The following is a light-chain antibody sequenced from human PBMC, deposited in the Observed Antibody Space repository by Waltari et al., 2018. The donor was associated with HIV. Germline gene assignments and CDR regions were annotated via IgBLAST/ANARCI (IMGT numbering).Light chain of an antibody. V-gene: IGKV1-39*01. Sequence: DIQMTQSPSSLSASVGDRITITCRTSQNIGKDLNWYQQKPGTAPKVLIFAASSLDSGVPSRFSGSGSGTDFTLTISSLQPEDFATYYCQQTYLTTFTFGPGTNVDFK. CDR3: QQTYLTTFT. CDR2: AAS. J-gene: IGKJ3*01. CDR1: QNIGKD.